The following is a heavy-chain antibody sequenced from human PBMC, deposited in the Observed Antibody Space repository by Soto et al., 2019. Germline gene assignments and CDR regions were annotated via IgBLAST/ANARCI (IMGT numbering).Heavy chain of an antibody. CDR1: GYTFTGYY. CDR2: INPNSGGT. D-gene: IGHD6-13*01. V-gene: IGHV1-2*04. Sequence: ASVKVSCKASGYTFTGYYMHWVRQAPGQGLEWMGWINPNSGGTNYAQKFQGWVTMTRDTSISTAYMELSRLRSDDTAVYYCAMMMVAAGSSSFDPSDQAILFTAS. CDR3: AMMMVAAGSSSFDP. J-gene: IGHJ5*02.